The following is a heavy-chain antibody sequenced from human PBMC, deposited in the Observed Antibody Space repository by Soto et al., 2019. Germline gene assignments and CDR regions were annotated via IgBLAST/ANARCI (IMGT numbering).Heavy chain of an antibody. CDR3: ARGRINYGSGSYYFDY. D-gene: IGHD3-10*01. CDR1: GFTVSSNY. Sequence: GGSLRLSCAASGFTVSSNYMSWVRQAPGKGLEWVSVIYSGGSTYYADSVKGRFTISRDNSKNTLYLQMNSLRAEDTAVYYCARGRINYGSGSYYFDYWGQGTLVTVSS. CDR2: IYSGGST. V-gene: IGHV3-66*01. J-gene: IGHJ4*02.